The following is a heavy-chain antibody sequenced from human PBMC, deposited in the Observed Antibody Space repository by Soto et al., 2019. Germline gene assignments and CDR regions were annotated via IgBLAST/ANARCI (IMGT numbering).Heavy chain of an antibody. CDR3: AARQLLSFYFDS. CDR1: GDSITSTNK. V-gene: IGHV4-4*02. J-gene: IGHJ4*02. CDR2: IYHSGNT. Sequence: PSETLSLTCTVSGDSITSTNKWSWVRQPPGKGLEWIGEIYHSGNTDYNPSLKSRVAMSVDKSKNQFSLNLTSLTAADTAVYFCAARQLLSFYFDSWGQGTLVTVSS. D-gene: IGHD2-2*01.